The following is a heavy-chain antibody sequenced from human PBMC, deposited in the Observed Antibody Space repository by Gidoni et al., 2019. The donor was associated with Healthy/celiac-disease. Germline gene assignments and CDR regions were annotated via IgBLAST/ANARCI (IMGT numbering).Heavy chain of an antibody. J-gene: IGHJ6*02. CDR2: IYYSGST. CDR1: GGSISSGGYY. CDR3: ARDRLPLRVDTAMAQAPSKYYYYGMDV. Sequence: QVQLQESGPGLVKPSQTLSLTCTVSGGSISSGGYYWSWIRQHPGKGLEWIGYIYYSGSTYYNPSLKSRVTISVDTSKNQFSLKLSSVTAADTAVYYCARDRLPLRVDTAMAQAPSKYYYYGMDVWGQGTTVTVSS. V-gene: IGHV4-31*03. D-gene: IGHD5-18*01.